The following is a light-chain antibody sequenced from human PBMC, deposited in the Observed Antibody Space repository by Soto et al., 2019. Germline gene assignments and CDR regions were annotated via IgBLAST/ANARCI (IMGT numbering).Light chain of an antibody. J-gene: IGLJ3*02. CDR1: TSNIGTNF. CDR3: ATWDDSLSGPV. CDR2: FDS. Sequence: QSVLTQPPSASGTPGQRVTISCSGVTSNIGTNFVYWYQQLPGTAPKLLLYFDSQRPSGVPDRFSGSRSGTSASLAISGLRPEDEADYHCATWDDSLSGPVFGGGTKVTV. V-gene: IGLV1-47*01.